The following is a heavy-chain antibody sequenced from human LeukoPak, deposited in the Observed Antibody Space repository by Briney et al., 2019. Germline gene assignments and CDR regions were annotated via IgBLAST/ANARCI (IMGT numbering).Heavy chain of an antibody. D-gene: IGHD2-2*01. V-gene: IGHV3-30*03. Sequence: GGSLRPSCAASGFTFSSYGMHWVRQAPDKGLEWVAVISYDGSNKYYADSVKGRFTISRDNSKNTLYLQMNSLRAEDTAVYYCAVGVNFDYWGQGTLVTVSS. CDR2: ISYDGSNK. CDR3: AVGVNFDY. J-gene: IGHJ4*02. CDR1: GFTFSSYG.